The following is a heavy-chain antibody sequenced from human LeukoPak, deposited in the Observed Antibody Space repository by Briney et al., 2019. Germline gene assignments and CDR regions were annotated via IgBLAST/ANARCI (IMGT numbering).Heavy chain of an antibody. D-gene: IGHD2-2*01. CDR1: GFTFSSYS. CDR3: AHGRGGVVSVAMDY. J-gene: IGHJ4*02. CDR2: VSGSGGSK. Sequence: GGSLRLSCAASGFTFSSYSLTWVRQAPGKGLEWVSAVSGSGGSKYYTDSVKGRFTISRDNSKNTLYLQMNSLRAEDTALYYCAHGRGGVVSVAMDYWRQGTLVSVS. V-gene: IGHV3-23*01.